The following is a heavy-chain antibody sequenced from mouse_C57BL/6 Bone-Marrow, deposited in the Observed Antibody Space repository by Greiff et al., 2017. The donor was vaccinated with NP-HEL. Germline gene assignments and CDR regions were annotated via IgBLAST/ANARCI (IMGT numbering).Heavy chain of an antibody. CDR3: TTYGWDYGSRFAY. J-gene: IGHJ3*01. CDR1: GFNIKDYY. D-gene: IGHD1-1*01. V-gene: IGHV14-1*01. Sequence: VQLQQSGAELVRPGASVKLSCPASGFNIKDYYMHWVKQRPEQGLEWIGRIDPEDGDTEYAPKFQGKATMTADTSSNTAYLQLSSLTSEDTAVYYCTTYGWDYGSRFAYWGQGTLVTVSA. CDR2: IDPEDGDT.